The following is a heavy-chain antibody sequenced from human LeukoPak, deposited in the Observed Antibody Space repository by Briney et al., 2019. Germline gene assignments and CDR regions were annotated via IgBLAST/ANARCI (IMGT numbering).Heavy chain of an antibody. CDR1: GFTFSSYE. J-gene: IGHJ6*03. Sequence: PGGSLRLSCAASGFTFSSYEMNWVRQAPGKGLEWVSYISSSGSTIYYADSVKGRFTISRDNAKNSLYLQMNSLRAEDTAVYYCVFDLFYYYYMDVWGKGTTVTISS. CDR2: ISSSGSTI. D-gene: IGHD2-21*01. CDR3: VFDLFYYYYMDV. V-gene: IGHV3-48*03.